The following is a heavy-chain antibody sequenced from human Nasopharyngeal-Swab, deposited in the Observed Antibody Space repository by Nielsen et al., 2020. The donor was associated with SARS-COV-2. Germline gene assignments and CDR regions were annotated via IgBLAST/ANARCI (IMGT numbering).Heavy chain of an antibody. CDR3: ARRSRCSGSSCDMDV. V-gene: IGHV1-69*06. CDR1: GGTFSSYA. Sequence: SVKVSCKASGGTFSSYAISWVRQAPGQGLEWMGGIIPIFGTANYAQKFQGRVTITADKSTSTAYMDLSSLRSEDTAVYYCARRSRCSGSSCDMDVWGQGTTVTVSS. CDR2: IIPIFGTA. J-gene: IGHJ6*02. D-gene: IGHD2-2*01.